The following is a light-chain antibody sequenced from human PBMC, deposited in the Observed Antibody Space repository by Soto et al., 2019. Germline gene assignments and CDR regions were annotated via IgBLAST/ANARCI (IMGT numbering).Light chain of an antibody. CDR3: QQANIFPFT. CDR1: QNIGNW. J-gene: IGKJ4*01. Sequence: DIQMTQSPSSVTASVGDRVTITCRSSQNIGNWLAWYQQKPGKVPKFLIYAASSLKTGVPSRFSGTRSGRNVTLTINSLQPEDFATYYCQQANIFPFTFGGGTKVEIK. V-gene: IGKV1-12*02. CDR2: AAS.